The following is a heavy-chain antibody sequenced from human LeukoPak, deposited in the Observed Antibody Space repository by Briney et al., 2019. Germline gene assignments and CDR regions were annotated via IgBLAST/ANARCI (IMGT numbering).Heavy chain of an antibody. V-gene: IGHV3-30*18. J-gene: IGHJ4*02. Sequence: GGSLRLSCAASGFTFSSYAMSWVRQAPGKGLEWVAVISYDGSNKYYADSVKGRFTISRDNSKNTLYLQMNSLRAEDTAVYCCAKDLKTYYYDSSGYPGDYWGQGTLVTVSS. CDR1: GFTFSSYA. CDR3: AKDLKTYYYDSSGYPGDY. CDR2: ISYDGSNK. D-gene: IGHD3-22*01.